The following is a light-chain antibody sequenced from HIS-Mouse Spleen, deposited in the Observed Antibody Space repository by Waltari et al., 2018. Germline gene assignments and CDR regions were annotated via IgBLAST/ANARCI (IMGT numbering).Light chain of an antibody. Sequence: QSALTQPASVSGSPGQSITISCTGTSSDVGRYNLVSWYQQHPGKPPKLMIYEGSKRASGVSNRFSGSKSGNTASLTSSGLQAEDEADYYCCSYAGSSTWVFGGGTKLTVL. CDR1: SSDVGRYNL. V-gene: IGLV2-23*01. J-gene: IGLJ3*02. CDR2: EGS. CDR3: CSYAGSSTWV.